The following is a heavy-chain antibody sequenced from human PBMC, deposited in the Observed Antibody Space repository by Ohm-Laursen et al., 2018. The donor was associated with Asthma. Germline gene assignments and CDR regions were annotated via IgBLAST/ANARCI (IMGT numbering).Heavy chain of an antibody. D-gene: IGHD6-13*01. Sequence: SVKVSCKASGYTFTSYDINWVRQATGQGLEWMGWMNPNSGNTGYAQKFQGRVTMTRNTSISTAYMELSSLRSEDTAVYYCARAYRGGAIAAAPSDWFDPWGQGTLVTVSS. CDR1: GYTFTSYD. V-gene: IGHV1-8*01. CDR2: MNPNSGNT. J-gene: IGHJ5*02. CDR3: ARAYRGGAIAAAPSDWFDP.